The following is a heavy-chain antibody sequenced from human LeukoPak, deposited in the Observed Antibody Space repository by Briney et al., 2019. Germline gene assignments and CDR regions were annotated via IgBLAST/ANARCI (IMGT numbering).Heavy chain of an antibody. J-gene: IGHJ4*02. V-gene: IGHV4-59*12. CDR3: ARGGARGSSWLDY. CDR2: MYYSGST. D-gene: IGHD6-13*01. CDR1: GGPISSYY. Sequence: ASETLPLTCTVSGGPISSYYWSWVRQPPGKGLEWIGYMYYSGSTNYNPSLKSRVTISVDTSKNQFSLKLSSVTAADTAVYYCARGGARGSSWLDYWGQGTLVTVSS.